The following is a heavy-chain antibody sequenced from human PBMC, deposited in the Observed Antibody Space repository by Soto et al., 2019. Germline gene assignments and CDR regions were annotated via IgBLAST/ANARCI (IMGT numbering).Heavy chain of an antibody. V-gene: IGHV1-3*01. CDR3: ARDKYYDFWSGYYANDY. CDR1: GYTFTSYA. D-gene: IGHD3-3*01. J-gene: IGHJ4*02. CDR2: INAGNGNT. Sequence: QVQLVQSGAEVKKPGASVKVSCKASGYTFTSYAMHWVRQAPGQRLEWMGWINAGNGNTKYSQKFQGRVTITRDTSASKAYMELSSLRSEDTAVYYCARDKYYDFWSGYYANDYWGQGTLVTVSS.